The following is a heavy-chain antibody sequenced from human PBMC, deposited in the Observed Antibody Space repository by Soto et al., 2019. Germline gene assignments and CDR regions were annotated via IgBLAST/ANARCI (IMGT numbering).Heavy chain of an antibody. Sequence: SETLSLTCSVSGGSMRDYYWSWIRQSPGKGPEWIGYIYYSGNTNYNPSLKSRVTISVDMPKSLYSLKLNSVTAADTAVYYCARQLGLWQPLDYWGRGTLVTVSS. CDR1: GGSMRDYY. D-gene: IGHD1-1*01. CDR2: IYYSGNT. CDR3: ARQLGLWQPLDY. V-gene: IGHV4-59*01. J-gene: IGHJ4*02.